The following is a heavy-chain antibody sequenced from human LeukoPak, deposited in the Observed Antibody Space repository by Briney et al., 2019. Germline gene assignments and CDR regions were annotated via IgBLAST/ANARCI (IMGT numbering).Heavy chain of an antibody. J-gene: IGHJ5*02. CDR1: GYTFTSCD. V-gene: IGHV1-8*02. CDR3: ARVISDSSGYPGWFDP. Sequence: ASVTVSCQASGYTFTSCDINWVRQATGQGLDGMGWMNPNSGNTGYAQKFQGRVTMTRNTSISTAYMELSSLRSEDTAVYYCARVISDSSGYPGWFDPWGQGTLVTVSS. D-gene: IGHD3-22*01. CDR2: MNPNSGNT.